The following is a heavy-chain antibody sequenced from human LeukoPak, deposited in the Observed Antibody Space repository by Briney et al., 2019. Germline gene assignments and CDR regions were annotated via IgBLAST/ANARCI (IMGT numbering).Heavy chain of an antibody. CDR1: GFTFSSFW. V-gene: IGHV3-7*01. D-gene: IGHD3-3*01. CDR2: IKQDGSEK. Sequence: GGSLRLSCAASGFTFSSFWMSWVRQAPGKGLEWVANIKQDGSEKYYVDSVKGRFTISRDNAKNSLYMQMNSLRAEDTAVYYCARYDFWSGYPPFDYWGQGTLVTVSS. CDR3: ARYDFWSGYPPFDY. J-gene: IGHJ4*02.